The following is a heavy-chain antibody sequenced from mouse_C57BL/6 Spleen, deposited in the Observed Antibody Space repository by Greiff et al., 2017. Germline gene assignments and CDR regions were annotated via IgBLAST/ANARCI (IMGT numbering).Heavy chain of an antibody. D-gene: IGHD4-1*01. CDR2: IYPGSGST. J-gene: IGHJ2*01. CDR1: GYTFTSYW. V-gene: IGHV1-55*01. Sequence: VQLQQPGAELVKPGASVKMSCKASGYTFTSYWITWVKQRPGQGLEWIGDIYPGSGSTNYNEKFKSKATLTVDTSSSTAYRQLSSLTSEDSAVYYCARWGLGLAYFDYWGQGTTLTVSS. CDR3: ARWGLGLAYFDY.